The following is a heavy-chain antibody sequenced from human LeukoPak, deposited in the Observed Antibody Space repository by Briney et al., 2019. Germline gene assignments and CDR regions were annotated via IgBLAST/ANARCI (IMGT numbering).Heavy chain of an antibody. V-gene: IGHV4-39*07. J-gene: IGHJ4*02. D-gene: IGHD6-6*01. CDR2: IYYSGST. Sequence: NPSETLSLTCTVSGGSISSSSYYWGWIRQPPGKGLEWIGCIYYSGSTYYNPSLKSRVTISVDTSKNQFSLKLSSVTAADTAVYYCARRAIGQLRYFDYWGQGTLVTVSS. CDR1: GGSISSSSYY. CDR3: ARRAIGQLRYFDY.